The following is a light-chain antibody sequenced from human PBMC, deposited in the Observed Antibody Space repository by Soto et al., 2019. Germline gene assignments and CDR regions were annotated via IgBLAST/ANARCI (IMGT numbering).Light chain of an antibody. CDR3: SSYAGSNNYV. V-gene: IGLV2-8*01. CDR2: EVT. J-gene: IGLJ1*01. Sequence: QSVLTQPPSASGSPGQSVTISCTGASSDVGGYNYVSWYQQHPGTAPKLLIYEVTKRPSGVPGRFSASKSGNTASLTVSGLQAEDEADYYCSSYAGSNNYVFGTGTKLTVL. CDR1: SSDVGGYNY.